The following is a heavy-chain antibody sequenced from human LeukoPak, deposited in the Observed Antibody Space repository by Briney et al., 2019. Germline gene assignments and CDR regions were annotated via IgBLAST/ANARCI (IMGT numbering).Heavy chain of an antibody. V-gene: IGHV1-2*02. J-gene: IGHJ6*03. CDR3: ARGAVAGYYYYYMDV. D-gene: IGHD6-19*01. CDR1: GYIFTGYY. CDR2: INPNSGGT. Sequence: GASVNVSCKASGYIFTGYYMHWVRQAPGQGLEWMGWINPNSGGTNYAQKFQGRVTMTRDTSISTAYMELSRLRSDDTAVYYCARGAVAGYYYYYMDVWGKGTTVTVSS.